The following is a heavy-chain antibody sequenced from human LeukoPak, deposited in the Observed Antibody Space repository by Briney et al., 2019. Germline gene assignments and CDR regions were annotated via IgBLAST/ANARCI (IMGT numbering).Heavy chain of an antibody. CDR3: ASLVAGRNWFDP. V-gene: IGHV4-4*02. D-gene: IGHD6-19*01. Sequence: SETLSLTCAVSGGSISSSNWWSWVRQPPGKGLEWIGEIYHSGSTNYNPSLKSRVTISVDKSKNQFSLKLSSVTPEDTAVYYCASLVAGRNWFDPWGQGTLVTVSS. CDR2: IYHSGST. J-gene: IGHJ5*02. CDR1: GGSISSSNW.